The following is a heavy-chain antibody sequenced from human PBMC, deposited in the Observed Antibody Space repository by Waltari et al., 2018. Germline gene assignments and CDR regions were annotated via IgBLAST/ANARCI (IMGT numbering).Heavy chain of an antibody. D-gene: IGHD3-3*01. Sequence: EVQLVVSGGGLVRPGGSVRLSCAASGFTFSSDWMSWVRQAPGKGLEFVANIKPDGGEKFYADSVKGRFTISRDNARNSLYLQMTSLRVEDTAVYYCARFGVEAGLDGWGQGTLVTVSS. V-gene: IGHV3-7*01. CDR2: IKPDGGEK. J-gene: IGHJ4*02. CDR1: GFTFSSDW. CDR3: ARFGVEAGLDG.